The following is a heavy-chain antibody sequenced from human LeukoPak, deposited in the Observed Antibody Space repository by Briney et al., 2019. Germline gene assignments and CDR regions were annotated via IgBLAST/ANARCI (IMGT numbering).Heavy chain of an antibody. CDR1: GVSISSSNW. V-gene: IGHV4-4*02. D-gene: IGHD3-10*01. Sequence: SETLSLTCAVSGVSISSSNWWSWVRQPPGKGLEWIGEIYHSGSTNYNPSLRSRLTISADTSKNLFSLKLGSVAAADTAVYYCARSSDYQGSKRALGHYWGQGTLVTVSS. CDR3: ARSSDYQGSKRALGHY. J-gene: IGHJ4*02. CDR2: IYHSGST.